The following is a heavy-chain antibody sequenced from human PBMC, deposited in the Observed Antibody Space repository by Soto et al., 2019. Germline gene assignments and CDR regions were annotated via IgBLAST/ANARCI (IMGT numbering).Heavy chain of an antibody. J-gene: IGHJ6*03. Sequence: SETLSLTCAVYGGSFSGYYWSWIRQPPGKGLEWIGEINHSGSTNYNPSLKSRVTISVDTSKNQFSLKLSSVTAADTAVYYCGRNRGEATPYYYYYYMDVWGKGTTVTVSS. CDR2: INHSGST. CDR1: GGSFSGYY. V-gene: IGHV4-34*01. D-gene: IGHD3-16*01. CDR3: GRNRGEATPYYYYYYMDV.